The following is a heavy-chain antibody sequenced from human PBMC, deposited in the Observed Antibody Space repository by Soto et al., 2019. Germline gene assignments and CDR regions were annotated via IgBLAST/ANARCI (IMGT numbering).Heavy chain of an antibody. CDR1: GFTFSDYY. CDR2: ISSSGSTI. Sequence: QVQLVESGGGLVKPGGSLRLSCAASGFTFSDYYMSWIRQAPRKGLEWVSYISSSGSTIYYADSVKGRFTISRDNAKNSLYLQMNSLRAEDTAVYYCARDQSARYCSGGSCPLNWFDPWGQGTLVTVSS. D-gene: IGHD2-15*01. J-gene: IGHJ5*02. V-gene: IGHV3-11*01. CDR3: ARDQSARYCSGGSCPLNWFDP.